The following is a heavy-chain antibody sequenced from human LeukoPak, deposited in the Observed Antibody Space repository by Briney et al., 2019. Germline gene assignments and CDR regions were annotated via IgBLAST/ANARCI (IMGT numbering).Heavy chain of an antibody. V-gene: IGHV3-23*01. J-gene: IGHJ4*02. D-gene: IGHD3-10*01. CDR3: AKRGLPDY. CDR2: ISGTGDST. Sequence: GGSLRLSCAASGFTFSNYDMRWVRQAPGKGLEWVSAISGTGDSTYYADSVTGRFSISRDNSKNTLYVQMNSLRAEDTAVYYCAKRGLPDYWGQGTLVTVSS. CDR1: GFTFSNYD.